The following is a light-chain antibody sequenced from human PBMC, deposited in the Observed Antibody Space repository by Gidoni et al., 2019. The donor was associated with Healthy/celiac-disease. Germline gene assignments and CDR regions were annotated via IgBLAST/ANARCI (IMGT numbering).Light chain of an antibody. V-gene: IGKV3-11*01. CDR1: QSVSSY. CDR3: QQRSNWPGX. Sequence: IVFTQSPATLSLSPGERATLSCRASQSVSSYLAWYQQKPGQAPRLRIYDASNRATGIPARFSGSGSGTDFTLTISSLEPEDFAVYYCQQRSNWPGXXXPGTKVDIK. CDR2: DAS. J-gene: IGKJ3*01.